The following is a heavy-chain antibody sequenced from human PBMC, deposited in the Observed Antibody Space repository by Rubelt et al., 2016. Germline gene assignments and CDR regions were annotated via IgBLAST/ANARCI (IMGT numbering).Heavy chain of an antibody. D-gene: IGHD2-2*01. CDR2: IYPGDSDT. Sequence: VKVPGESLKISCKGSGYRFSNYWIGWVRQMPGKGLEWMGIIYPGDSDTRYSPSFQGQVTISADKSMSTAYLQWGSLKASDTAMYYCARHRDCSSTSCYGAPVYGMDVWGQGTTVTVSS. CDR1: GYRFSNYW. V-gene: IGHV5-51*01. CDR3: ARHRDCSSTSCYGAPVYGMDV. J-gene: IGHJ6*02.